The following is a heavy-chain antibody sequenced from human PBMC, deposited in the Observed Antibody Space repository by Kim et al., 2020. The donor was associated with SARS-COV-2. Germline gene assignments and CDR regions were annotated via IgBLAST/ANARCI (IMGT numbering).Heavy chain of an antibody. Sequence: GGSLRLSCAASGFTFNSYAMSWVRQAPGKGLEWVSGISGSGGTTNYADSVKGRFTISRDNSKNTLYLQMDSLRADDTALYYCAKVSSGSSVWFEYFQNGGQGPLLTVS. V-gene: IGHV3-23*01. J-gene: IGHJ1*01. CDR2: ISGSGGTT. CDR1: GFTFNSYA. CDR3: AKVSSGSSVWFEYFQN. D-gene: IGHD6-19*01.